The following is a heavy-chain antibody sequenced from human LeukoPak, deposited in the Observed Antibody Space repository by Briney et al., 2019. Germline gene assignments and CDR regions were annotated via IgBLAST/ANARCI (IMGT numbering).Heavy chain of an antibody. CDR3: GILQIVPVAMPFDY. Sequence: PGGSLRLSCAASGFIFGNYAMHWVRQAPGKGLEWVAVISYDGSNKYYADSVKGRFTISRDNSKNTLYLQMNSLRAEDTAVYYCGILQIVPVAMPFDYWGQGTLVTVSS. V-gene: IGHV3-30*04. D-gene: IGHD2-2*01. CDR2: ISYDGSNK. J-gene: IGHJ4*02. CDR1: GFIFGNYA.